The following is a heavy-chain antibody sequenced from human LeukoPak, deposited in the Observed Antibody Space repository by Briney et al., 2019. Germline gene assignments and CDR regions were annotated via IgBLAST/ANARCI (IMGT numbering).Heavy chain of an antibody. CDR1: GFTFSSYA. V-gene: IGHV3-23*01. J-gene: IGHJ5*02. Sequence: GGSLRLSCAASGFTFSSYAMSWVRQAPGKGLEWVSAISGSGGSTYYADSVKGRFTIFRDNSKNTLYLQMNSLRAEDTAVYYCAKHPSIAAAGTDWFDPWGQGTLVTVSS. CDR2: ISGSGGST. CDR3: AKHPSIAAAGTDWFDP. D-gene: IGHD6-13*01.